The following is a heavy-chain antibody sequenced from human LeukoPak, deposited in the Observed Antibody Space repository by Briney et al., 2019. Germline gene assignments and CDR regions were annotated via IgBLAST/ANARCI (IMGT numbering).Heavy chain of an antibody. CDR1: GGSFSGYY. V-gene: IGHV4-34*01. CDR3: ARRGILWFGELLSGYHYYYMDV. CDR2: INHSGST. D-gene: IGHD3-10*01. J-gene: IGHJ6*03. Sequence: SSETLSLTCAVYGGSFSGYYWSWIRQPPGKGLEWIGEINHSGSTNYNPSLKSRVTISVDTSKNQFSLKLSSVTAADTAVYYCARRGILWFGELLSGYHYYYMDVWGKGTTVTISS.